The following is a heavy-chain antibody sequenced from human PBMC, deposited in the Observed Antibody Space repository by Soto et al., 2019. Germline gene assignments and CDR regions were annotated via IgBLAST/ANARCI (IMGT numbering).Heavy chain of an antibody. Sequence: ILSCAASGFTFSSYAMSWVRQAPGKGLEWVSGISGSGGRTYYADSVKGRFTISRDNSKHTLYLQMNSLRAEDTAVYYCAKADDFWSGYHIYYYYGMDVWRQGTTVTVSS. CDR1: GFTFSSYA. V-gene: IGHV3-23*01. D-gene: IGHD3-3*01. CDR3: AKADDFWSGYHIYYYYGMDV. J-gene: IGHJ6*02. CDR2: ISGSGGRT.